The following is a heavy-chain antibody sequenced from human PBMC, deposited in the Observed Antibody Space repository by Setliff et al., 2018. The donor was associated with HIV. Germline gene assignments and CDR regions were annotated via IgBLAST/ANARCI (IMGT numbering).Heavy chain of an antibody. Sequence: SETLSLTCTIHGGSVTSHYWSWIRQPPGKGLEWVGSTSDSGTPKYNPSLKSRLIISVDTSKKQFSLNLISMTAADTAVYFCARETDVSTSWFGGYYFDFWGQGTVVTVSS. J-gene: IGHJ4*02. CDR2: TSDSGTP. V-gene: IGHV4-59*02. D-gene: IGHD3-3*01. CDR3: ARETDVSTSWFGGYYFDF. CDR1: GGSVTSHY.